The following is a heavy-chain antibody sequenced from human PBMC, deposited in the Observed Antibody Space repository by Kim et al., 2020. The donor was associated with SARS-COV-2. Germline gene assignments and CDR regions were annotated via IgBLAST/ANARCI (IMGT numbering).Heavy chain of an antibody. J-gene: IGHJ5*02. V-gene: IGHV4-39*01. D-gene: IGHD5-18*01. CDR3: ARRGVQLLFGWFDP. CDR1: GGSISSSSYY. Sequence: SETLSLTCTVSGGSISSSSYYWGWIRQPPGKGLEWIGSIYYSGSTYYNPSLKSRVTISVDTSKNQFSLKLSSVTAADTAVYYCARRGVQLLFGWFDPWGQGTLVTVSS. CDR2: IYYSGST.